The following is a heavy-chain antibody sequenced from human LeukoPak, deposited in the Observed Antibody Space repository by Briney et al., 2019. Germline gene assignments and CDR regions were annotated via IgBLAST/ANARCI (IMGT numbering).Heavy chain of an antibody. J-gene: IGHJ4*02. CDR2: ISGSGGST. Sequence: PGGSLRLSCAASGCTFSSYAMSWVRQAPGKGLEWVSAISGSGGSTYYADSVKGRFTISRDNSKNTLYLQMNSLRAEDTAVYYCAKDRFDYDGSGTVFDYWGQGTLVTVSS. CDR3: AKDRFDYDGSGTVFDY. V-gene: IGHV3-23*01. CDR1: GCTFSSYA. D-gene: IGHD3-10*01.